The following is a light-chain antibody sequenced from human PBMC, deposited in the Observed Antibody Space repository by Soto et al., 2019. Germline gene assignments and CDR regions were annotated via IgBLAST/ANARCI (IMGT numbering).Light chain of an antibody. V-gene: IGKV2-28*01. CDR1: ESLLHSNGHNY. Sequence: DIVMTQSPVSLPVTPGEPASISCRSSESLLHSNGHNYLGWFLQKPGQSPQLLMFLGSHRASGVPDRFSGSGSGTDFTLKISRVEAEDVGVYYCMQALQTPLTFGGGTKVELK. CDR3: MQALQTPLT. J-gene: IGKJ4*01. CDR2: LGS.